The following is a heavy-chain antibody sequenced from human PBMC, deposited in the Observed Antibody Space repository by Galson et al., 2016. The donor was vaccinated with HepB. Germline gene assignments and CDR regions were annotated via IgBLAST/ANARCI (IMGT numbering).Heavy chain of an antibody. J-gene: IGHJ4*02. CDR2: IKQGGSEK. CDR1: GFTFAPYW. CDR3: ATPDEGSGRYFDY. Sequence: SLRLSCAASGFTFAPYWMTWVRQAPGKGLEWVATIKQGGSEKYYVDSVKGRFTISRDNDKNSLYLQMNSLRAEDTAACYCATPDEGSGRYFDYWGQGTLVTVSS. D-gene: IGHD2-15*01. V-gene: IGHV3-7*03.